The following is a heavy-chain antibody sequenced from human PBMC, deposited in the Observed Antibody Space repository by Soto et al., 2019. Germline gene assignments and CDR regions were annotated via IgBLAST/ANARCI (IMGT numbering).Heavy chain of an antibody. Sequence: QVQLVQSGAEVKKPGASVKVSCKASGYTFTGYYMHWVRQAPGQGLEWMGWINPNSGGTNYAQKFQGWVNMTRDTSISTAYMELSRLRSDDTAVYYCARGCSSTSCYEGPKYFQHWGQGTLVTVSS. J-gene: IGHJ1*01. CDR3: ARGCSSTSCYEGPKYFQH. D-gene: IGHD2-2*01. V-gene: IGHV1-2*04. CDR1: GYTFTGYY. CDR2: INPNSGGT.